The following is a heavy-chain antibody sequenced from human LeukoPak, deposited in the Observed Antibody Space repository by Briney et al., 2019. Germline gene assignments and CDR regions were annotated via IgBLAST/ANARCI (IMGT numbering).Heavy chain of an antibody. CDR3: TKVRPPPGSGWYGGDDY. V-gene: IGHV3-23*01. Sequence: GGSLRLSRAASGFTFNTYVMSWVRQTPGKGLQWVSSIKSGGGTDYADSVKGRFTISRDNSKNTLYLQMNSLRAEDTSIYYCTKVRPPPGSGWYGGDDYWGQGTLVTVSS. J-gene: IGHJ4*02. D-gene: IGHD6-19*01. CDR1: GFTFNTYV. CDR2: IKSGGGT.